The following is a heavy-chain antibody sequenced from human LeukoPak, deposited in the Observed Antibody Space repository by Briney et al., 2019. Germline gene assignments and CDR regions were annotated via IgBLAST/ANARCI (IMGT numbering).Heavy chain of an antibody. CDR2: IIPISGTA. CDR1: GYTFTSYA. V-gene: IGHV1-69*06. CDR3: AREVPATDGRMDY. Sequence: SVKVSCKASGYTFTSYAMNWVRQAPGQGLEWMGGIIPISGTANYAQKFQGRVTITADKSTSTAYMELSRLRSEDTAVYYCAREVPATDGRMDYWGQGTLVTVSS. D-gene: IGHD2-2*01. J-gene: IGHJ4*02.